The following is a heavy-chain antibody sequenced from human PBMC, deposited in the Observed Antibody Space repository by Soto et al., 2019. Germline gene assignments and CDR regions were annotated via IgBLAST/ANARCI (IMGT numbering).Heavy chain of an antibody. CDR3: TTGSDEGY. D-gene: IGHD1-26*01. V-gene: IGHV3-15*07. J-gene: IGHJ4*02. CDR1: GFTFTNAW. Sequence: EVQLVESGGGLVKPGGSLRLSCAASGFTFTNAWMNWVRQAPGKGLEWVGRIKTNAEAETTDYSTPMKGRFTISSDDSKNTMYLQLNSLRIEDTAVYYCTTGSDEGYWGQGALVTVSS. CDR2: IKTNAEAETT.